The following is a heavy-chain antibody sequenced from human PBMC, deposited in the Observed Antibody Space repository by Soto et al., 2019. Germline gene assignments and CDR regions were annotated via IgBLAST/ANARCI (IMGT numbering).Heavy chain of an antibody. CDR1: GYSFTSYW. V-gene: IGHV5-51*01. D-gene: IGHD1-26*01. J-gene: IGHJ4*02. CDR3: ARVGIVGVTTVAWYFDY. CDR2: IYPGDSDT. Sequence: GESLKISCKGSGYSFTSYWIGWVRQMPGKGLEWMGIIYPGDSDTRYSPSFQGQVTISADKSISTAYLQWSSLKASDTAMYYCARVGIVGVTTVAWYFDYWGQGTLVTVSS.